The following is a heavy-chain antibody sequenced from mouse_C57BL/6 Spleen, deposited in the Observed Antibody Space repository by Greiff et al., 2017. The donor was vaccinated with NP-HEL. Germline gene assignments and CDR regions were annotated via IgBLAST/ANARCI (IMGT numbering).Heavy chain of an antibody. V-gene: IGHV1-50*01. J-gene: IGHJ2*01. CDR1: GYTFTSYW. CDR3: ARTYDYPDY. D-gene: IGHD2-4*01. Sequence: QVQLQQPGAELVKPGASVKLSCKASGYTFTSYWMQWVKQRPGQGLEWIGEIDPSDSYTNYTQKFKGKATLTVDTSSSTAYMQLSSLTSEDSAVYYCARTYDYPDYWGQGTTLTVSS. CDR2: IDPSDSYT.